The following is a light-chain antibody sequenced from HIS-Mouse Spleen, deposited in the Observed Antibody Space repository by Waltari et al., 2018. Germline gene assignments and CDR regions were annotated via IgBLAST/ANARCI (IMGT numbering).Light chain of an antibody. CDR1: QDSSNY. CDR3: QQYDTLPCH. CDR2: DAS. Sequence: DIQMTQSPSSLSASVGDRVTITCQASQDSSNYLNWYQQKPGKAPKPLIYDASNLDTGVPSRFSGSRSGTDFTFYSSSLQPEDIGTYCCQQYDTLPCHFGQGPTLEL. J-gene: IGKJ2*01. V-gene: IGKV1-33*01.